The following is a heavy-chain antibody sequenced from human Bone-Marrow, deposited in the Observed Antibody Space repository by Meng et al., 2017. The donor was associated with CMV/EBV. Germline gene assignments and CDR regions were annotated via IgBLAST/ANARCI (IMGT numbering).Heavy chain of an antibody. V-gene: IGHV3-11*04. CDR2: ISSSGSTI. CDR3: ARGGSRSIAAPQVRPELYGMDV. Sequence: GGSLRLSCAASGFTFSDYYMSWIRQAPGKGLEWVSYISSSGSTIYYADSVKGRFTISRDNAKNSLYLQMNSLRAEDTAVYYCARGGSRSIAAPQVRPELYGMDVWGQGTTVTVSS. J-gene: IGHJ6*02. CDR1: GFTFSDYY. D-gene: IGHD6-6*01.